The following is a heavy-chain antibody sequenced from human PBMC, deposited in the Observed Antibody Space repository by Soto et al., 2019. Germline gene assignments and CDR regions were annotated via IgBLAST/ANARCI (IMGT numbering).Heavy chain of an antibody. D-gene: IGHD3-3*01. CDR2: ISAYNGNT. Sequence: VASVKVSCKASGYTFTSYGISWVRQAPGQGLEWMGWISAYNGNTNYAQKLQGRVTMTTDTSTSTAYMELRSLRSDDTAVYYCARDVLSYDFWSGYFPLKNDYWGQGTLVTVSS. CDR3: ARDVLSYDFWSGYFPLKNDY. CDR1: GYTFTSYG. J-gene: IGHJ4*02. V-gene: IGHV1-18*01.